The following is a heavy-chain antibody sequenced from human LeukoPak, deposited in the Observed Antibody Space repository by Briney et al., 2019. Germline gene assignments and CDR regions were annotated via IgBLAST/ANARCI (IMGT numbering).Heavy chain of an antibody. D-gene: IGHD6-19*01. J-gene: IGHJ3*02. CDR3: AREGIAVAGTKDASDI. CDR2: IGTAGDT. CDR1: GFTFSSYD. V-gene: IGHV3-13*04. Sequence: GGSLRLSCAASGFTFSSYDMHWVRQATGKGLEWVSAIGTAGDTYYPGSVKGRFTISRENAKNSLYLQMNSLRAGDTAVYYCAREGIAVAGTKDASDIWGQGTMVTVSS.